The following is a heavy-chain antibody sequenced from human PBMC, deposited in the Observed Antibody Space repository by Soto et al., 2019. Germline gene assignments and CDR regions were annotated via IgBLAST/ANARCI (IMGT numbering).Heavy chain of an antibody. CDR1: GFTFDDYA. CDR2: ISWNSGSI. J-gene: IGHJ3*02. Sequence: EVQLVESGGGLVQPGRSLRLSCAASGFTFDDYAMHWVRQAPGKGLEWVSGISWNSGSIGYADSVKGRFTISRDNAKNSLCLQMNSLRAEDTALYYCAKGDAFDIWGQGTMVTVSS. CDR3: AKGDAFDI. V-gene: IGHV3-9*01.